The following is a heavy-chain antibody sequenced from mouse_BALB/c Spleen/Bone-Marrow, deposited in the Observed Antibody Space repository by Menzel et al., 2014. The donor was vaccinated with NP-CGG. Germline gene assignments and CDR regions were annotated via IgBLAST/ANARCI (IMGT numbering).Heavy chain of an antibody. J-gene: IGHJ4*01. V-gene: IGHV7-3*02. Sequence: EVMLVESGGGLVQPGGSLRLSCATSGFTFTDYYMSWVRQPPGKALEWLGFIRNKANGYTTEYSASVKGRFTISRDNSQSILYLQMKTLRAEDSATYYCARDDYYAMDYWGQGTSVTVSS. CDR2: IRNKANGYTT. CDR1: GFTFTDYY. CDR3: ARDDYYAMDY.